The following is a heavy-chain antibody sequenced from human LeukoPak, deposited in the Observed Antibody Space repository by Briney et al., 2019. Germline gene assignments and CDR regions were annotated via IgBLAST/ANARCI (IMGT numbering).Heavy chain of an antibody. CDR1: IGSPSIISYY. J-gene: IGHJ4*02. D-gene: IGHD4-17*01. CDR3: ARVDDYGKYYFDY. V-gene: IGHV4-39*07. CDR2: IYYSESP. Sequence: SQSLSLTRTLSIGSPSIISYYCGWIRQPPGKGLEWIGSIYYSESPYYIPSLRSRATISVDTYKNQFCLKLSSVTAADRAVYYCARVDDYGKYYFDYWGQGTLVTVSS.